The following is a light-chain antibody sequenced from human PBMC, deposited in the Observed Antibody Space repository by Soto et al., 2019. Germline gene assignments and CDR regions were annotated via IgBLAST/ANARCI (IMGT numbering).Light chain of an antibody. J-gene: IGKJ4*01. CDR3: QQRGGWPLT. V-gene: IGKV3-11*01. Sequence: EIVLTQSPATLSLSPGERATLSCRASQRITTYLAWYQQKPGQAPRLLIYDASNRATGIPARFSGSGSGTDFTLTISGLEPEAFAFSYCQQRGGWPLTSGGGTTVEIK. CDR1: QRITTY. CDR2: DAS.